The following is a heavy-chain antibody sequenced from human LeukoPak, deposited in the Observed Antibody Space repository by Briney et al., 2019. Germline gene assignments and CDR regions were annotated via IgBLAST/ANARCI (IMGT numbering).Heavy chain of an antibody. CDR3: VRGVGVSRFNYLDS. CDR2: IWYDASNK. J-gene: IGHJ4*02. CDR1: GFTFSSFG. Sequence: PGGSLRPSCAASGFTFSSFGMHWVRQAPGKGLEWVAVIWYDASNKHYADSVKGRFTISRDNSKNTLYLQMNSLRDDDTAVYYCVRGVGVSRFNYLDSWGQGTLVIVSS. V-gene: IGHV3-33*01. D-gene: IGHD6-13*01.